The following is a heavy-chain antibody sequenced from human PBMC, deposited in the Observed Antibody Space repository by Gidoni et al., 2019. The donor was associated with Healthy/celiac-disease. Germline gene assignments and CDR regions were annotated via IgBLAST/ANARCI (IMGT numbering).Heavy chain of an antibody. CDR2: ISGSGGST. CDR1: GFPFSSYA. J-gene: IGHJ4*02. Sequence: EVQLLESGGGLVQPGGSLRLSCAASGFPFSSYALSWFPQAPGKGLEWVSAISGSGGSTYYADSVKGRFTISRDNSKNTLYLKMNSLRAEDTAVYYCAKDPSGWYGQGYWGQGTLVTVSS. D-gene: IGHD6-19*01. V-gene: IGHV3-23*01. CDR3: AKDPSGWYGQGY.